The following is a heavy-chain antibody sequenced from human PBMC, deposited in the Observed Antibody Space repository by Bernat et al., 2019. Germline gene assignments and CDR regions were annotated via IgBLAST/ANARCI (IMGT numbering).Heavy chain of an antibody. J-gene: IGHJ5*02. V-gene: IGHV3-30-3*01. CDR2: ISYDGSNK. Sequence: QVQLVESGGGVVQPGRSLRLSCAASGFTFSSYAMHWFRRAPGKGLEWVAVISYDGSNKYYADSVKGRFTISRDNSKNTLYLQMNSLRAEDTAVYYCATSILYSSGWSEFDPWGQGTLVTVSS. D-gene: IGHD6-19*01. CDR1: GFTFSSYA. CDR3: ATSILYSSGWSEFDP.